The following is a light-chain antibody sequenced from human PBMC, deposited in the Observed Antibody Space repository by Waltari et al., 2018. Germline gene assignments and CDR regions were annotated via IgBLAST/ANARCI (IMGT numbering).Light chain of an antibody. Sequence: DIQMTQSPSSLSTSVGDRVTITCRASQYIANYLHWYQQNPGKAPKLLCYAGSSLQSGAPSRFSGRGSGTDFTLTISSLQPEDFATYFCQQSYTTPYTFGQGTKVEIK. CDR3: QQSYTTPYT. V-gene: IGKV1-39*01. J-gene: IGKJ2*01. CDR2: AGS. CDR1: QYIANY.